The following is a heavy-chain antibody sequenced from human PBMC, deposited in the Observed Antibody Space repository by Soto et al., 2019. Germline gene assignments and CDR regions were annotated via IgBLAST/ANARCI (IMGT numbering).Heavy chain of an antibody. J-gene: IGHJ4*02. V-gene: IGHV3-30-3*01. CDR3: AREAAGTFDY. CDR1: GFTFSSYA. D-gene: IGHD6-13*01. Sequence: PGGSLRLSCAASGFTFSSYAMHWVRQAPGKGLEWVAVISYDGSNKYYADSVKGRFTISRDNSKNTLYLQMNSLRAEDTAVYHCAREAAGTFDYWGQGTLVTVSS. CDR2: ISYDGSNK.